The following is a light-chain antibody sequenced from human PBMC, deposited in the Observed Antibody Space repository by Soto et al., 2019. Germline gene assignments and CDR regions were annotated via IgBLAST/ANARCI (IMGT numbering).Light chain of an antibody. CDR2: EVS. Sequence: QSALTQPASVSGSPGQSITISCTGTSSDVGAYTYVSWYQQYPGKAPKLMIYEVSNRPSGVSNRFSGSKSGNTASLTISGLQVEDEADYYCSSYTSTSTLWVFGGGTKVTVL. CDR1: SSDVGAYTY. J-gene: IGLJ3*02. CDR3: SSYTSTSTLWV. V-gene: IGLV2-14*01.